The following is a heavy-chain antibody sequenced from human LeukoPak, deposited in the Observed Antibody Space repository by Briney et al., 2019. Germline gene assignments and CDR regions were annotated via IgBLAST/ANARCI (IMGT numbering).Heavy chain of an antibody. Sequence: SQTLSLTCAISGDSVSSNSAAWNWIRQSPSRGLEWLGRTYSRSKWYNDYAVSVKSRITINPDTSKNQFSLQLNSVTPEDTAVYYCAEQRWSNNSWYQRPFDYWGQGTLVTVSS. CDR1: GDSVSSNSAA. V-gene: IGHV6-1*01. CDR3: AEQRWSNNSWYQRPFDY. J-gene: IGHJ4*02. D-gene: IGHD6-13*01. CDR2: TYSRSKWYN.